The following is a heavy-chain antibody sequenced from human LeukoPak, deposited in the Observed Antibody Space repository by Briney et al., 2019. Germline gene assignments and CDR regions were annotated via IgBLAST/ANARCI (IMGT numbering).Heavy chain of an antibody. CDR1: GYTFTSYG. CDR3: ARDSVVPAATNYYYYGMDV. D-gene: IGHD2-2*01. V-gene: IGHV1-18*01. J-gene: IGHJ6*02. Sequence: GASVKVSRKASGYTFTSYGISWVRQAPGQGLEWMGWISAYNGNTNYAQKLQGRVTMTTDTSTSTAYMELRSLRSDDTAVYYCARDSVVPAATNYYYYGMDVWGQGTTVTVSS. CDR2: ISAYNGNT.